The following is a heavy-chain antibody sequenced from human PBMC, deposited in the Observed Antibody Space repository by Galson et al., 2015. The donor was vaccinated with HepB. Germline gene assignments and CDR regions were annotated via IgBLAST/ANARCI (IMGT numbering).Heavy chain of an antibody. CDR1: GGSISSGGYY. CDR3: ARDRPDYGDGDV. V-gene: IGHV4-31*03. CDR2: IYYSGST. J-gene: IGHJ6*02. Sequence: TLSLTCTVSGGSISSGGYYWSWIRQHPGKGLEWIGYIYYSGSTYYNPSLKSRVTISVDTSKNQFSLKLSSVTAADTAVYYCARDRPDYGDGDVWGQGTTVTVSS. D-gene: IGHD4-17*01.